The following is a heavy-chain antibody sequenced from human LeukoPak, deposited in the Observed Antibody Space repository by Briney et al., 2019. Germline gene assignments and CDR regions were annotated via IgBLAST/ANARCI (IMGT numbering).Heavy chain of an antibody. J-gene: IGHJ4*02. D-gene: IGHD5-12*01. V-gene: IGHV2-70*04. CDR3: ARSASIVATMGLDY. CDR2: IDWDDDK. Sequence: ESGPTLVNPTQTLTLTCTFSGFSLSTSGMRVSWIRQPPGKALEWLARIDWDDDKFYSTSLKTRLTISKDTSKNQVVLTMTNMDPVHTATYYCARSASIVATMGLDYRGQGTLVTVSS. CDR1: GFSLSTSGMR.